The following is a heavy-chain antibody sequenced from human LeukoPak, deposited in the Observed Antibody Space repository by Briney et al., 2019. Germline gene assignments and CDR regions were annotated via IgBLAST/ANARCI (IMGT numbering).Heavy chain of an antibody. CDR3: AMRVREQRDTSPGNWLDP. Sequence: SETLSLTCTVSVGSLGGNCWNWIRQSPESGLEWIGRIYGGRTKYNPSLMSRVTISFDTSKNQFSLNPRSVTAADTAVYYCAMRVREQRDTSPGNWLDPWGQGTLVTVSS. V-gene: IGHV4-59*08. J-gene: IGHJ5*02. CDR2: IYGGRT. CDR1: VGSLGGNC. D-gene: IGHD1/OR15-1a*01.